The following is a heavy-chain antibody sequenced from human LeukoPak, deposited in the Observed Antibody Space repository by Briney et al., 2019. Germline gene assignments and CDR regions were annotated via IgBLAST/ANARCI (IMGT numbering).Heavy chain of an antibody. CDR2: ISSSSSYI. CDR3: ARSPSGRDPFDY. J-gene: IGHJ4*02. Sequence: GGSLRLSCAASGFTFSSYSMNWVRQAPGKGLEWVSSISSSSSYIYYADSVRGRFTISRDNAKNSLYLQMNSLRAEDTAVHYCARSPSGRDPFDYWGQGTLVTVSS. V-gene: IGHV3-21*01. CDR1: GFTFSSYS.